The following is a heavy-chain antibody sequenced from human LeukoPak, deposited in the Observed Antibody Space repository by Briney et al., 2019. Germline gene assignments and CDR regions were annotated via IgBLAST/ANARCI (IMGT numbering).Heavy chain of an antibody. V-gene: IGHV3-66*01. CDR1: GFTFSNYN. CDR2: IYSGGST. D-gene: IGHD1-20*01. Sequence: GGSLRLSCVASGFTFSNYNMHWVRQAPGKGLEWVSLIYSGGSTYYADSVKGRFTISRDNSKNTLYLQMNSLKTEDTAVYYCTTGYNWNDVPYYFDYWGQGTLVTVSS. CDR3: TTGYNWNDVPYYFDY. J-gene: IGHJ4*02.